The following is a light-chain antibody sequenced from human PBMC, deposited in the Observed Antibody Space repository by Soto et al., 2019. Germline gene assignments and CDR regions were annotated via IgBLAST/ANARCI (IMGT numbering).Light chain of an antibody. J-gene: IGKJ1*01. V-gene: IGKV1-39*01. CDR1: QSIDKF. CDR3: QQTYNLPWT. CDR2: PAS. Sequence: DIQMTQSPSPLSASVGDRITITCRASQSIDKFLCWYQQKPGKAPNLLISPASTLQPGVPSRFSGSGSGTDFTLTISSLQPEDFATYFCQQTYNLPWTFGQGTTVEIK.